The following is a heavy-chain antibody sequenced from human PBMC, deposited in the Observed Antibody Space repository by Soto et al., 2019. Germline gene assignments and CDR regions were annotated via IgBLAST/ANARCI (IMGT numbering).Heavy chain of an antibody. V-gene: IGHV1-2*04. CDR3: ARDLRYCSGGSCYPDLYYSGMDV. D-gene: IGHD2-15*01. Sequence: ASVKVSCKASGYTFTRYDINWVRQATGQGLEWMGWINPNSGGTNYAQKFQGWVTMTRDTSISTAYMELSRLRSDDTAVYYCARDLRYCSGGSCYPDLYYSGMDVWGQGTTVTVSS. CDR2: INPNSGGT. J-gene: IGHJ6*02. CDR1: GYTFTRYD.